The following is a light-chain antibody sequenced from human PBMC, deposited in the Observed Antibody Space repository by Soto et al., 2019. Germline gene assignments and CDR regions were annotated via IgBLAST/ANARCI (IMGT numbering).Light chain of an antibody. Sequence: QSVLTQPRSVSGSPGQSVTISCTGTSSDVGGYNYVSWYQQHPGKAPKLMIYDVSKRPSGVPDHFSGSKSGNTASLTISGLQAEDEADYYCCSYAGSYTGVFGTGTKVTVL. CDR3: CSYAGSYTGV. J-gene: IGLJ1*01. CDR2: DVS. V-gene: IGLV2-11*01. CDR1: SSDVGGYNY.